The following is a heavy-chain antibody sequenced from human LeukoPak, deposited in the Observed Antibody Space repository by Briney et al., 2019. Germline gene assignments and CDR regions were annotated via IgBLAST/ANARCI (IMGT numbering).Heavy chain of an antibody. CDR2: ISGSGGST. CDR3: AKADGSGSYYYYYYGMDV. CDR1: GFTFTNAW. Sequence: PGGSLRLSCAASGFTFTNAWMNWVRQAPGKGLEWVSAISGSGGSTYYADSVKGRFTISRDNSKNTLYLQMNSLRAEDTAVYYCAKADGSGSYYYYYYGMDVWGQGTTVTVSS. J-gene: IGHJ6*02. D-gene: IGHD3-10*01. V-gene: IGHV3-23*01.